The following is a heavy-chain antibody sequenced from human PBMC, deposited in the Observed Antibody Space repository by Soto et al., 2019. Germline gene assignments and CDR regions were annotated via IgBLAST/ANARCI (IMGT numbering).Heavy chain of an antibody. CDR2: ISGSGGST. D-gene: IGHD2-15*01. CDR1: GFTFSSYA. J-gene: IGHJ2*01. V-gene: IGHV3-23*01. CDR3: AKDATRTLGYFDL. Sequence: EVQLLESGGGMVHPGGSLRLSCAASGFTFSSYAMSWVRQAPGKGLEWVSAISGSGGSTYYADSVKGRFTISRDNSKNTLYLQMNSLRAEDTAVYYCAKDATRTLGYFDLWGRGTLVTVSS.